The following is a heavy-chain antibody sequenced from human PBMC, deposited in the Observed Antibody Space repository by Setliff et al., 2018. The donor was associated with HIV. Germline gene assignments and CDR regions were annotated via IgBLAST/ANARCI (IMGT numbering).Heavy chain of an antibody. Sequence: GSGPTLVNPTETLTLTCTVSGFSLSSTRVGVTWIRQPPGKALEWLADIFSNDEKSFSPSLKSRLFISTDTSKNQVVLAMSNMDPVDTATYFCAHFTHFRDVYFDSWGPGILVTVSS. D-gene: IGHD2-21*01. V-gene: IGHV2-26*01. CDR1: GFSLSSTRVG. CDR2: IFSNDEK. J-gene: IGHJ4*01. CDR3: AHFTHFRDVYFDS.